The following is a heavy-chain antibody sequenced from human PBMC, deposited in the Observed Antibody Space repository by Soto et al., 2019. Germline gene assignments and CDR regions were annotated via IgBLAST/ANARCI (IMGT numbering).Heavy chain of an antibody. CDR1: GFTFSSYS. CDR2: ISSSSSYI. J-gene: IGHJ6*02. D-gene: IGHD3-10*01. V-gene: IGHV3-21*01. CDR3: ARSSGSAWFGELLSGMDV. Sequence: PGGSLRLSCAASGFTFSSYSMNWVRQAPGKGLEWVSSISSSSSYIYYADSVKGRFTISRDNAKNSLYLQMNSLRAEDTAVYYCARSSGSAWFGELLSGMDVWGQGTTVTVSS.